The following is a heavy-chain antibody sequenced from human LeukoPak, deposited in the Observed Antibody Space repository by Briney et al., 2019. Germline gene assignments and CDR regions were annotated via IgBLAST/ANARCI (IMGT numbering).Heavy chain of an antibody. J-gene: IGHJ4*02. V-gene: IGHV4-38-2*02. CDR2: VHHSGPT. D-gene: IGHD6-6*01. CDR1: GYSLSSGFY. Sequence: SETLSLTCTVSGYSLSSGFYWGWIRQSPGKGLEWIGSVHHSGPTFYNPSLKSRVTIAADTSKNKFSLKLMSVTAADTAVYYCARDRGYSSSSGLLGVDYWGQGTLVTVSS. CDR3: ARDRGYSSSSGLLGVDY.